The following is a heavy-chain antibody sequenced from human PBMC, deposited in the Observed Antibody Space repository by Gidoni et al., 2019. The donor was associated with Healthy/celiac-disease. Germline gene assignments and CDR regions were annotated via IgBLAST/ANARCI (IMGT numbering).Heavy chain of an antibody. V-gene: IGHV3-21*01. CDR2: ITSSSSYI. J-gene: IGHJ3*02. CDR1: GFTFSSYS. Sequence: EVQLVESGGGLVKPGGSLRLSCVASGFTFSSYSMNWVRQAPGKGLEWVSSITSSSSYIYYADSVKGRFTVSRDNAKNSLHLQMNNLRAEDTAVYYCARDPDAFDIWGHGTMVTVSS. CDR3: ARDPDAFDI.